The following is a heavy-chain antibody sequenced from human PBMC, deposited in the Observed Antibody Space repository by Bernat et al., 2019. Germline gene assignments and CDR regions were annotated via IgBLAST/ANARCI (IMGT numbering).Heavy chain of an antibody. CDR3: ARDGPRPLSIAAASGGYDY. V-gene: IGHV3-66*01. D-gene: IGHD6-13*01. CDR2: IYSGGST. CDR1: GFTVSSNY. Sequence: EVQLVESGGGLVQPGGSLRLSCAASGFTVSSNYMSWVRQAPGKGLEWVSVIYSGGSTYYADSVKGRFTISRDNSKNTLYLQMNSLRAEDTAVYYCARDGPRPLSIAAASGGYDYWGQGTLVTVSS. J-gene: IGHJ4*02.